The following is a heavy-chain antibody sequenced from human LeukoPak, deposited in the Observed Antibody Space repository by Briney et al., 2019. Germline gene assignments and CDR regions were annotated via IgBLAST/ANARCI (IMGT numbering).Heavy chain of an antibody. Sequence: ASVKVSCKASGYTFTGYYMHWVRQAPGQGLEWMGWIHPNSGGTDYAQKFQGRVTMTRETSISTAYMELSRLRSDDAAVYYCARVWWDSSYWYFDHWGRGTLVTVSS. D-gene: IGHD1-26*01. V-gene: IGHV1-2*02. CDR2: IHPNSGGT. CDR1: GYTFTGYY. J-gene: IGHJ2*01. CDR3: ARVWWDSSYWYFDH.